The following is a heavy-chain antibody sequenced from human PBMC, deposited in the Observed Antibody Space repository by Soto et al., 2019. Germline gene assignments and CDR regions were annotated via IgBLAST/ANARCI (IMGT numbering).Heavy chain of an antibody. D-gene: IGHD2-2*01. V-gene: IGHV4-34*01. J-gene: IGHJ5*02. Sequence: SETLSLTCEVYGGSFSGYYWSWIRQPPGKGLEWLGEINYTGGTNYNPSLKSRIAISVGTSNNQFSLRLNSVTAADTAVYYCARIRYQLPSSVVWFDPWGQGALVTVSS. CDR3: ARIRYQLPSSVVWFDP. CDR2: INYTGGT. CDR1: GGSFSGYY.